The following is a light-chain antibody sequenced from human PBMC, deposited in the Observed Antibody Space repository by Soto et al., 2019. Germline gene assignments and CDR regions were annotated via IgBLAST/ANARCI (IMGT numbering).Light chain of an antibody. CDR2: DAS. CDR1: QDISNY. J-gene: IGKJ2*01. V-gene: IGKV1-33*01. Sequence: DIQMTQSPSSLSASVGDRVTITCQASQDISNYLNWYQQKPGKAPKLLIYDASNLETGVPSRFSGSGSGTDFTFTISSLRPEDIATYYCQQYDNLPPYDFGQGTKLEIK. CDR3: QQYDNLPPYD.